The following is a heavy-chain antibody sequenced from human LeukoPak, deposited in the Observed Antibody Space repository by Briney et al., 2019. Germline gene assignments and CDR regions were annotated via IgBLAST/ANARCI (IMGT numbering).Heavy chain of an antibody. D-gene: IGHD1-26*01. J-gene: IGHJ4*02. CDR2: IKSDGSIT. CDR1: GFTFSSYW. V-gene: IGHV3-74*01. CDR3: ARVGASVGAIDY. Sequence: GGSLRLSCAASGFTFSSYWMHWVRQDPGKGLVWVSRIKSDGSITSYADSVKGRFTISRDNVKNTLYLQMNSLRAEDTAVYYCARVGASVGAIDYWGQGTLVAVSS.